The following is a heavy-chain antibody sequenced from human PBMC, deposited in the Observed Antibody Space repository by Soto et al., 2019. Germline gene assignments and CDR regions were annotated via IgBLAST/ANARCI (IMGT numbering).Heavy chain of an antibody. CDR2: IYYSGTT. D-gene: IGHD1-26*01. CDR1: GYSISSSNW. V-gene: IGHV4-28*01. J-gene: IGHJ4*02. Sequence: QVQLQESGPGQVKPSDTLSLTCAVSGYSISSSNWWGWIRQPPGKGLEWIGYIYYSGTTYYNPSLKSRVTMSVDTSRNQFSLKLTSVTAVDTAVYYCARREIQGPIDYWGQGTLVTVSS. CDR3: ARREIQGPIDY.